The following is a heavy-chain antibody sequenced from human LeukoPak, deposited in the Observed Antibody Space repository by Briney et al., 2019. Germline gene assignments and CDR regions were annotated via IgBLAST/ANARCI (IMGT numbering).Heavy chain of an antibody. D-gene: IGHD3-9*01. CDR1: GFTFSSYS. Sequence: NSGGSLRLSCAASGFTFSSYSMNWVRQAPGKGLEWVSSISSSSCYIYYADSVKGRFTISRDNAKNSLYLQMNSLRAEDTAVYYCASSIVYDILTGYQEDYWGQGTLVTVSS. CDR3: ASSIVYDILTGYQEDY. J-gene: IGHJ4*02. V-gene: IGHV3-21*01. CDR2: ISSSSCYI.